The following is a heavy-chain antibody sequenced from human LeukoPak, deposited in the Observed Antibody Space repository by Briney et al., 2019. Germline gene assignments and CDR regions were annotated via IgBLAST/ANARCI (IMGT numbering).Heavy chain of an antibody. CDR3: ARGGLRWDYYYFDY. CDR2: IYHRGSA. D-gene: IGHD4-23*01. Sequence: SETLSLTCSVSGGSISSYYWTWIRQPPGKGLEWIGYIYHRGSANYNPSLKSRLSISVDMSKNQLSLTLSSVTAADTAVYYCARGGLRWDYYYFDYWGQGTLVTVSS. J-gene: IGHJ4*02. V-gene: IGHV4-4*09. CDR1: GGSISSYY.